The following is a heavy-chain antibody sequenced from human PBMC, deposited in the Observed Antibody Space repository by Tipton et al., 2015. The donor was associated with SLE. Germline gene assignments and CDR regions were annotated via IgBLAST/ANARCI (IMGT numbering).Heavy chain of an antibody. CDR3: ARGRLNYYDSSGRRSAFDI. V-gene: IGHV4-34*01. CDR1: GGSISGYY. J-gene: IGHJ3*02. D-gene: IGHD3-22*01. CDR2: INHSGST. Sequence: TLSLTCTVSGGSISGYYWSWIRQPPGKGLEWIGEINHSGSTNYNPSLKSRVTISVDTSKNQFSLKLSSVTAADTAVYYCARGRLNYYDSSGRRSAFDIWGQGTMVTVSS.